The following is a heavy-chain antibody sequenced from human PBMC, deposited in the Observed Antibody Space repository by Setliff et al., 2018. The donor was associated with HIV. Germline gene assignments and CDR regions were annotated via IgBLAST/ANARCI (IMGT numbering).Heavy chain of an antibody. J-gene: IGHJ4*02. CDR1: GFIFSSYW. Sequence: GSLRLSCSVSGFIFSSYWMNWVRQTPGKGLEWVAKIKQDGSEEYYVDSVKGRFTISRDNAKNSVYLQMNSLRVEDTAMYYCTKDHLSGWASDCWGQGTLVTVPQ. CDR2: IKQDGSEE. D-gene: IGHD6-19*01. V-gene: IGHV3-7*01. CDR3: TKDHLSGWASDC.